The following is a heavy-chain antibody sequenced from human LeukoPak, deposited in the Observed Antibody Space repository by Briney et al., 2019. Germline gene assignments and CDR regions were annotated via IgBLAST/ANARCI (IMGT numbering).Heavy chain of an antibody. V-gene: IGHV3-23*01. D-gene: IGHD3-10*01. J-gene: IGHJ4*02. CDR2: VSGSGDRT. Sequence: GGSLRLSRAASGFTFSNYAMSWVRQAPGKGLEWISAVSGSGDRTYYAGSVKGRFTISRDNSKNIVYLRMNSLRAEDTAVYFCANSRGYGSGNLWGQGTLVTVSS. CDR3: ANSRGYGSGNL. CDR1: GFTFSNYA.